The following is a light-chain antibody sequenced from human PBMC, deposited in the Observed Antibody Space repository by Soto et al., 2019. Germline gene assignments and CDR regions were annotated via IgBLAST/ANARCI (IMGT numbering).Light chain of an antibody. CDR3: QVYGDSSPT. Sequence: EIVLTQSPGTLSLSPGERATLSCRASQTISNSYSAWYQQKPGQAPRLLIYGASTRATGIPERFSGSGSGMDFTLTISRLEPGDFAVYYCQVYGDSSPTFGQGTKVEIK. V-gene: IGKV3-20*01. CDR2: GAS. CDR1: QTISNSY. J-gene: IGKJ1*01.